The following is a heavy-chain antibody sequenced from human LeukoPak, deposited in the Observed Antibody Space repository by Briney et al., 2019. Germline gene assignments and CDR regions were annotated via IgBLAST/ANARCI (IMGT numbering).Heavy chain of an antibody. CDR3: ARVPRFLEWLEGLDY. CDR2: INPSGGST. CDR1: GYTFTSYY. Sequence: ASVKVSCKASGYTFTSYYMHWVRQAPGQGLEWMGIINPSGGSTSYAQKFQGRVTMTRDTSTSTVYMELSSLRSEDTAVYYCARVPRFLEWLEGLDYWGQGTLVTVSS. V-gene: IGHV1-46*01. J-gene: IGHJ4*02. D-gene: IGHD3-3*01.